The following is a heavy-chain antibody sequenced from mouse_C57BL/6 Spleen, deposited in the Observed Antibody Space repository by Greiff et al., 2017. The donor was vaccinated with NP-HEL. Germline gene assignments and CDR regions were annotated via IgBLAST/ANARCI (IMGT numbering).Heavy chain of an antibody. Sequence: VQLQQSGAELVRPGSSVKLSCKASGYTFTSYWMHWVKQRPIQGLEWIGNIDPSDSETHYNQKFKDKATLTVDKSSSTAYMQLSSLTSEDSAVYYCARGDYYGSLYAMDYWGQGTSVTVSS. J-gene: IGHJ4*01. CDR1: GYTFTSYW. V-gene: IGHV1-52*01. CDR2: IDPSDSET. CDR3: ARGDYYGSLYAMDY. D-gene: IGHD1-1*01.